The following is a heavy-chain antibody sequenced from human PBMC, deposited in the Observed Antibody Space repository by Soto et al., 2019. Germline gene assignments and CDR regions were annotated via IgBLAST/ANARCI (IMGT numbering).Heavy chain of an antibody. J-gene: IGHJ5*02. Sequence: QVQLHQWGAGLLKPSETLSLTCAVYGGSFSGYYWSWIRQPPGKGLEWIGEINHSGSTNYNPSLKTRVTISVDTSKNQFSLKLSSVTAAYTAVYYCARGLFRGNWFDPWGQGTLVTVSS. CDR3: ARGLFRGNWFDP. D-gene: IGHD3-10*01. V-gene: IGHV4-34*01. CDR1: GGSFSGYY. CDR2: INHSGST.